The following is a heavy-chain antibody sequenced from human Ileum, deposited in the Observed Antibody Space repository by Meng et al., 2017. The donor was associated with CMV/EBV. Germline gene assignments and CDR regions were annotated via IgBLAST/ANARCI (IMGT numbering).Heavy chain of an antibody. CDR2: IKWNGGST. V-gene: IGHV3-20*04. Sequence: GESLKISCAASGFTFGDYGMSWVRQVPGKGLEWVSGIKWNGGSTNYADSVKGRFIISRDNAKNSLYLQMNTLRDEDTALYYCARVIGGGSSARYFDYWGQGTLVTVSS. CDR3: ARVIGGGSSARYFDY. CDR1: GFTFGDYG. J-gene: IGHJ4*02. D-gene: IGHD1-26*01.